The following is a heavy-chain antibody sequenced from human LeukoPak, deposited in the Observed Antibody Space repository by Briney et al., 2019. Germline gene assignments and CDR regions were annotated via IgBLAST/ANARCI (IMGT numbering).Heavy chain of an antibody. D-gene: IGHD3-22*01. Sequence: GGSLRLSCAGSGFTFNTYNMNWVRQAPGKGLEWVSSISSSSSYIYYADSVKGRFTISRDNAKNSLYLQMNSLGAEDTAVYYCARLYDGSAYHADHFDYWGQGTLVTVSS. J-gene: IGHJ4*02. CDR2: ISSSSSYI. CDR1: GFTFNTYN. V-gene: IGHV3-21*01. CDR3: ARLYDGSAYHADHFDY.